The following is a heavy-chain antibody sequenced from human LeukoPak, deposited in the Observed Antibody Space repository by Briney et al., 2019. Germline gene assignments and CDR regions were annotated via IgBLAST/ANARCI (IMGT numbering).Heavy chain of an antibody. J-gene: IGHJ4*02. CDR1: GGSISSYY. D-gene: IGHD6-13*01. Sequence: PSETLSLTCTVSGGSISSYYWSWIRQPPGKGLEWIGYIYYSGSTNYNPSLKSRVTISVDTSKNQFSLKLSSVTAADTAVYYCARGQAAAGGSGIFDYWGQGTLVTASS. CDR2: IYYSGST. V-gene: IGHV4-59*01. CDR3: ARGQAAAGGSGIFDY.